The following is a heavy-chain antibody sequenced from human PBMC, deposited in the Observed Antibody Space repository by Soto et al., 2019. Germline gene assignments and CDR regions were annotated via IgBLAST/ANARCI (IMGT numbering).Heavy chain of an antibody. D-gene: IGHD2-15*01. CDR2: MFYSGST. CDR1: GGSISSYY. V-gene: IGHV4-59*01. Sequence: PSETLSLTCTVSGGSISSYYWSWIRQTPGKGLEWIGYMFYSGSTNYNPSLKSRVTISVDTSKNQFSLNLISVTAADTAVYYCARGGPKYCSGGSCYNWFDPWGQGTLVTVS. CDR3: ARGGPKYCSGGSCYNWFDP. J-gene: IGHJ5*02.